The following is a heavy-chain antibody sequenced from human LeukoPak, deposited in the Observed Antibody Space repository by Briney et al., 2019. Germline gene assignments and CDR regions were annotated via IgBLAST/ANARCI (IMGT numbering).Heavy chain of an antibody. CDR3: ARGHHDYAN. CDR1: GASITGQY. J-gene: IGHJ4*02. CDR2: VFHTGRDA. V-gene: IGHV4-59*11. D-gene: IGHD5-12*01. Sequence: PSETLSLTCTVSGASITGQYWGWIRQPPGKGLEWIGYVFHTGRDADYNPSLKNRVTISVDTSKNQFSLRLTSVIPSDTVVYYCARGHHDYANWGQGALVTISS.